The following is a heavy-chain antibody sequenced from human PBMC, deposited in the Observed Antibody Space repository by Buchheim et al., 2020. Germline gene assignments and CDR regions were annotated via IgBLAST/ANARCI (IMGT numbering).Heavy chain of an antibody. Sequence: QVQLVESGGGVVQPGRSLRLSCAASGFTFSSYGMHWVRQAPGKGLEWVAVISYDGSNKYYADSVKGRFTISRDNSKNTLYLQMNSLRAEDTAVYYCAKEAIIRRPLYYLDYWGQGTL. CDR2: ISYDGSNK. D-gene: IGHD2-21*01. CDR3: AKEAIIRRPLYYLDY. J-gene: IGHJ4*02. V-gene: IGHV3-30*18. CDR1: GFTFSSYG.